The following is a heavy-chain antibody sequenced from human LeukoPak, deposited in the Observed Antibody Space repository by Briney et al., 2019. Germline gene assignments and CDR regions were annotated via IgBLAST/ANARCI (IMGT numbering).Heavy chain of an antibody. CDR1: GFTFSSYG. D-gene: IGHD3-22*01. CDR3: TTIADYYDSSGYEG. Sequence: PGGSLRLSCAASGFTFSSYGMSWVRQAPGKGLEWVSAISGSGGSTYYADSVKGRFTISRDNSKNTLYLQMNSLKTEDTAVYYCTTIADYYDSSGYEGWGQGTLVTVSS. J-gene: IGHJ4*02. CDR2: ISGSGGST. V-gene: IGHV3-23*01.